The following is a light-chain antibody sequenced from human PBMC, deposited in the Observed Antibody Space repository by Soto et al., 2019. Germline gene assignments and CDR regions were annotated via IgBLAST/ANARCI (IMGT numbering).Light chain of an antibody. Sequence: QSVLTQPPSVSGAPGQRVTISCTGSSSNIGAGYDVHWYQQLPGTAPKLLIYGNSNRPSGVPDRFSGSKSDTSASLAITVLQAEDEADYYCQSYDSSLSGVVFGGGTQLTV. CDR1: SSNIGAGYD. J-gene: IGLJ2*01. CDR2: GNS. V-gene: IGLV1-40*01. CDR3: QSYDSSLSGVV.